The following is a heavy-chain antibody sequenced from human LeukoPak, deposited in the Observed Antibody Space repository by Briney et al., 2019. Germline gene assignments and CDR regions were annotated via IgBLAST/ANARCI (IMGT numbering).Heavy chain of an antibody. Sequence: SETLSLTCAVSGDSISSSTWWSWVRQPPGRGLEWIGEIYHSGSTNYNPSLKSRLTISVDKSKNQFSLKLTSVTAADTAVYYCASVRTAMVTFDYWGQRTLVTVSS. CDR2: IYHSGST. CDR1: GDSISSSTW. J-gene: IGHJ4*02. CDR3: ASVRTAMVTFDY. V-gene: IGHV4-4*02. D-gene: IGHD5-18*01.